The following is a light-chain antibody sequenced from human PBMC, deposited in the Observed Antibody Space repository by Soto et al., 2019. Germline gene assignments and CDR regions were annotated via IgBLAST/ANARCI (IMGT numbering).Light chain of an antibody. Sequence: QSALTQPASVSGTPGQSITICCTRTSSDVGSYNFVSWYQQHPGKAPKLMIYEGSKRPSGVSNRFSGSKSGNTASLTISGLQAEDEADYYCCSYAGSSTWVFGTGTKLTVL. V-gene: IGLV2-23*01. CDR1: SSDVGSYNF. CDR3: CSYAGSSTWV. CDR2: EGS. J-gene: IGLJ1*01.